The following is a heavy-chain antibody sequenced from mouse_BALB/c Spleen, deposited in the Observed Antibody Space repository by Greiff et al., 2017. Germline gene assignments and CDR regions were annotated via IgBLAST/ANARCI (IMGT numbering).Heavy chain of an antibody. CDR2: ISYSGST. V-gene: IGHV3-2*02. D-gene: IGHD2-2*01. J-gene: IGHJ4*01. CDR3: ARWGNGYPYAMDY. Sequence: EVKLLESGPGLVKPSQSLSLTCTVTGYSITSDYAWNWIRQFPGNKLEWMGYISYSGSTSYNPSLKSRISITRDTSKNQFFLQLNSVTTEDTATYYCARWGNGYPYAMDYWGQGTSVTVSS. CDR1: GYSITSDYA.